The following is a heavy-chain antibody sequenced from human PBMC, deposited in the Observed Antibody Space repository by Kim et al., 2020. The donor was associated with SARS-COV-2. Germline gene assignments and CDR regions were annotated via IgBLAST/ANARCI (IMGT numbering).Heavy chain of an antibody. V-gene: IGHV1-69*01. J-gene: IGHJ4*02. Sequence: YAQKFEGRVTSTADESTSTAYMGLSSLGSEDTAVYYCARTGGSSWYYFDYWGRGPLVTVSS. D-gene: IGHD6-13*01. CDR3: ARTGGSSWYYFDY.